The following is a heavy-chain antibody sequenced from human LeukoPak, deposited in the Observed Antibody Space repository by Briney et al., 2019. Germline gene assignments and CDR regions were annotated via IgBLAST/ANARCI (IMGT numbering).Heavy chain of an antibody. CDR1: GDTFTGDY. CDR3: AAYYDSSGFDAFDS. J-gene: IGHJ3*02. Sequence: GASVKVSCKASGDTFTGDYMHWVRQAPRQGLEWMGWINPNSGGTNYAKKLQGRVTITRDTSISTAYMELSRLRSDDTAVYYCAAYYDSSGFDAFDSWGEGTMVTVCS. CDR2: INPNSGGT. V-gene: IGHV1-2*02. D-gene: IGHD3-22*01.